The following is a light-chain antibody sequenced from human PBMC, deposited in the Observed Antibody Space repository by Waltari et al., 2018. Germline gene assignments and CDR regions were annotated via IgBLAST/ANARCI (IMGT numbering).Light chain of an antibody. CDR3: QQYDNLGLT. CDR2: DGS. Sequence: QMTQSPSSLSASVGDRVTITCQASQDINNYLNWYQQKPGKAPKLLIYDGSTLQPGVPSRFSGSGFVTEFTLTISSLQPEDIATYYCQQYDNLGLTFGGGTRVEIK. V-gene: IGKV1-33*01. J-gene: IGKJ4*01. CDR1: QDINNY.